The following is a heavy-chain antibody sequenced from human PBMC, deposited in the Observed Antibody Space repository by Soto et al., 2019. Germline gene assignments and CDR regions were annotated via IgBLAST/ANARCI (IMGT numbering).Heavy chain of an antibody. CDR3: ARVGYDFWSGYYPVQYFDY. Sequence: QLQLQESGSGLVKPSQTLSLTCAVSGGSISSGGYSWSWIRQPPEKGLEWIGYIYNSGRTYNNPSLKCRVHVSVHRSKHQYSLQLRPVAAAHTAVYYCARVGYDFWSGYYPVQYFDYWGQGPLVTVSS. CDR1: GGSISSGGYS. D-gene: IGHD3-3*01. CDR2: IYNSGRT. J-gene: IGHJ4*02. V-gene: IGHV4-30-2*01.